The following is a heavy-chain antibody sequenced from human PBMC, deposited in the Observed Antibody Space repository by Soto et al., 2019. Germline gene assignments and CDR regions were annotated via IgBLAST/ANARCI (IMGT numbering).Heavy chain of an antibody. D-gene: IGHD3-16*01. CDR1: GGINY. V-gene: IGHV4-4*02. CDR2: IYHNGDV. J-gene: IGHJ4*02. CDR3: AQHRGYALQY. Sequence: QVQLQEPGPGLVKPSGTLSLTCTVSGGINYYSWVRQPPGKGLEWIGQIYHNGDVSYNPSLQGRVTLSIDKSKNQIYLNLPSLTAADTAVYYCAQHRGYALQYWGQGALVVVSS.